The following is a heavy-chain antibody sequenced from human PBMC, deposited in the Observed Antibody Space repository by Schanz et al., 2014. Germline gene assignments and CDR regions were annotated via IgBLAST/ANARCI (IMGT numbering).Heavy chain of an antibody. J-gene: IGHJ4*02. D-gene: IGHD3-3*01. CDR3: VRDSFFAFDY. CDR1: GFSFSDHA. CDR2: VSRSTPDI. Sequence: EEQLVESGGGLVQPGGSLRLSCAASGFSFSDHAMNWVRQAPGKGLEWVSYVSRSTPDIYYADSVKGRFTMSRDNAKNSVFLQMNSLRAEDTAVYYCVRDSFFAFDYWGQGTLVTVSP. V-gene: IGHV3-48*01.